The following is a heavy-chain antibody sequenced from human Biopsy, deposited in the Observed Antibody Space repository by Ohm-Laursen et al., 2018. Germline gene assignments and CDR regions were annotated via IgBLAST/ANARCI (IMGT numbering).Heavy chain of an antibody. Sequence: SLRLSCTASGFTFRTYGMHRVRLAPGKGLEWVAVISYDQITKHYADSVRGRFTISRDNSKNTLYLQVNSLRAEDTAVYYCAKDLGVYYYYGIDVWGQGTTGTVSS. CDR1: GFTFRTYG. CDR2: ISYDQITK. V-gene: IGHV3-30*18. J-gene: IGHJ6*02. D-gene: IGHD2-8*01. CDR3: AKDLGVYYYYGIDV.